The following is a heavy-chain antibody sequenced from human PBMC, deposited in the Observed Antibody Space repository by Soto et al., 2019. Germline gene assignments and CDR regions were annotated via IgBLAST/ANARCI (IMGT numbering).Heavy chain of an antibody. V-gene: IGHV3-23*01. CDR1: GFTFSNYP. CDR3: TRTNVNSHLAY. J-gene: IGHJ4*02. Sequence: EVQVLDSGGGLVQSGGSLRFSCEASGFTFSNYPMSWVRQAPGKGLEGVSTITGCGTTYYADSARGRPTLSRDNSMNSLYSRMTTLRVEYKAVYYFTRTNVNSHLAYWAQGTLVSASS. CDR2: ITGCGTT. D-gene: IGHD2-21*01.